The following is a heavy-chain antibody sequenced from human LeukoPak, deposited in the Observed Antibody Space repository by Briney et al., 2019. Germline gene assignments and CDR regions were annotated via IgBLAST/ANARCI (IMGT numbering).Heavy chain of an antibody. CDR3: AGGALDY. Sequence: GGSLRLSCAASGFTFSVYWMSWVRQAPGQGLEWVAKISQDGREQRFVDSVKGRFTISRDNAKNLLFLQMDSLRAEDTAVYYCAGGALDYWGPGTLVTVSS. CDR2: ISQDGREQ. V-gene: IGHV3-7*04. CDR1: GFTFSVYW. J-gene: IGHJ4*02.